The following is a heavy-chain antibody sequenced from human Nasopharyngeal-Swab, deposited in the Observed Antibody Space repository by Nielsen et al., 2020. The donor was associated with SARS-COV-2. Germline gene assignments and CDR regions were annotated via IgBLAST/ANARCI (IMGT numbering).Heavy chain of an antibody. CDR3: ARDLDWAGFGRVDY. J-gene: IGHJ4*02. Sequence: GESLKISCAASGFTFSYYNMNWVRQAPGKGLEWVSYISSVGSIIYYADSVKGRFTISRDNSKKSTFLQMNSLRDEDPAVYYCARDLDWAGFGRVDYWGQGALVTFSS. D-gene: IGHD3-10*01. CDR1: GFTFSYYN. CDR2: ISSVGSII. V-gene: IGHV3-48*02.